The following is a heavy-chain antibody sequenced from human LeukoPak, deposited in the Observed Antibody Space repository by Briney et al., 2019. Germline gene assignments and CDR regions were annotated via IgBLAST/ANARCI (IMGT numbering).Heavy chain of an antibody. CDR2: IYSGGST. CDR3: TKDKHTSSWYFGFDY. CDR1: GFTVSSNY. J-gene: IGHJ4*02. Sequence: TGGSLRLSCAASGFTVSSNYMSWVRQAPGKGLEWVSVIYSGGSTYYADSVKGRFTISRDNSKNTLSLQMNSLRAEDTAVYYCTKDKHTSSWYFGFDYWGQGALITVSS. V-gene: IGHV3-53*01. D-gene: IGHD6-13*01.